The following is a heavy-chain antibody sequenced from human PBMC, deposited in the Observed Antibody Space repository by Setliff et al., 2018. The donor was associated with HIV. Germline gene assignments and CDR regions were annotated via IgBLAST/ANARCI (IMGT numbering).Heavy chain of an antibody. D-gene: IGHD2-2*01. CDR1: GFTFSNYW. V-gene: IGHV3-7*01. CDR2: IKEDGSEK. Sequence: LRLSCVVSGFTFSNYWMNWVRQAPGKGLEWVAHIKEDGSEKNYVDSVKGRFTISRDNAKNSLYLQMNSLRAEDTAVYYCVRDRGEYCSTTSCPFGYWGQGTLVTVSS. CDR3: VRDRGEYCSTTSCPFGY. J-gene: IGHJ4*02.